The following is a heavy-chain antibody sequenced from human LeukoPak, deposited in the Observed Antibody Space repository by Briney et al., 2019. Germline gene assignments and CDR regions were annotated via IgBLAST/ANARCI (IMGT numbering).Heavy chain of an antibody. D-gene: IGHD1-1*01. CDR2: VHYSGNT. J-gene: IGHJ4*02. CDR1: GVSVSRYY. CDR3: ARHDYNWKTFDY. V-gene: IGHV4-59*08. Sequence: SETLSLTCTVSGVSVSRYYWSWVRQPPGKGLEWIGSVHYSGNTNYNPSLKSRVTISLDTSKNQFSLKLSYVTAADTAVYYCARHDYNWKTFDYWGQGTLVTVSS.